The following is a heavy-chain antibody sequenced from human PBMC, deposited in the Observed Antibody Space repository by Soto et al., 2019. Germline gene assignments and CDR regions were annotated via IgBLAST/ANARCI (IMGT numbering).Heavy chain of an antibody. V-gene: IGHV5-10-1*01. Sequence: GESLKISCKGSGSSFTSRWITWVRQMPGKGLEWMGRIDPSDSYTSYSPSFQGHVTISVDKSINTAYLRWSSLKASDSAKYYCARGNGVVVPAAFSLYYYYGMDVWGQGTTVTVSS. CDR3: ARGNGVVVPAAFSLYYYYGMDV. CDR1: GSSFTSRW. J-gene: IGHJ6*02. CDR2: IDPSDSYT. D-gene: IGHD2-2*01.